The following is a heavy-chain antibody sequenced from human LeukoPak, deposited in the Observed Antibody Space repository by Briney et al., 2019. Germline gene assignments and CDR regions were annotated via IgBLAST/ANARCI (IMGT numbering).Heavy chain of an antibody. V-gene: IGHV4-34*01. CDR3: ARGVYDFWSGYYTGYYFDY. CDR1: GGSFSGYY. CDR2: INHSGST. J-gene: IGHJ4*02. D-gene: IGHD3-3*01. Sequence: SETLSLTCAVYGGSFSGYYWSWIRQPPGKGLEWIGEINHSGSTNYNPSLKSRVTISVDTSKNQFSLKLSSVTAADTAVYYCARGVYDFWSGYYTGYYFDYWGQGTLVTVSS.